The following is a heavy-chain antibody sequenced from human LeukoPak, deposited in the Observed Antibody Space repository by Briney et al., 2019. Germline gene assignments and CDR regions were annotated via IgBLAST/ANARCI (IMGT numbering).Heavy chain of an antibody. CDR2: MSERGGST. D-gene: IGHD3-22*01. J-gene: IGHJ4*02. CDR1: GITLSNYG. Sequence: GGSLRLSCVVSGITLSNYGMSWVRQAPGKGLEWVSGMSERGGSTNYADSVKGRFTISRDNAKNSLYLQMNSLRAEDTAVYYCARDSSGYQWGQGTLVTVSS. CDR3: ARDSSGYQ. V-gene: IGHV3-23*01.